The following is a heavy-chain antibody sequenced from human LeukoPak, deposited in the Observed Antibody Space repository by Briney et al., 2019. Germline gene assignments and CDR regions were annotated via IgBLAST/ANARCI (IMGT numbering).Heavy chain of an antibody. J-gene: IGHJ5*02. Sequence: SETLSLTCSVSGGSINNYHWSWIPQPPGKGLEWLGNIYVSGTTNYNSSLKSRLTISVDTFKNQLSLNLQSVTAADTAMYYCARHRYDTGGKKGVNWFDPWGQGTLVTVSS. V-gene: IGHV4-59*01. CDR1: GGSINNYH. CDR3: ARHRYDTGGKKGVNWFDP. CDR2: IYVSGTT. D-gene: IGHD4-23*01.